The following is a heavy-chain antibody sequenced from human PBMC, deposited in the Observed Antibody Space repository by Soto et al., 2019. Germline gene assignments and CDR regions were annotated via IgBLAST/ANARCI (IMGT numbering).Heavy chain of an antibody. V-gene: IGHV5-10-1*01. CDR3: ARLSPICSSTSCYSLDY. CDR1: GYSFTSYW. D-gene: IGHD2-2*02. Sequence: GESLKISCKGSGYSFTSYWISWVRQMPGKGLEWMGRIDPSDSYTNYSPSFQGHVTISADKSISTAYLQWSSLKASDTAMYYGARLSPICSSTSCYSLDYWGKGTLVTVSS. CDR2: IDPSDSYT. J-gene: IGHJ4*02.